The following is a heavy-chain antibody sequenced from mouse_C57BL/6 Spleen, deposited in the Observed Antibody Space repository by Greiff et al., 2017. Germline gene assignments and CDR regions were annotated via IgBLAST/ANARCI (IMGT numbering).Heavy chain of an antibody. V-gene: IGHV6-3*01. D-gene: IGHD2-4*01. CDR2: IRLKSDNYAT. J-gene: IGHJ2*01. CDR1: GFTFSNYW. CDR3: TAGGNYDYFDY. Sequence: EVQVVESGGGLVQPGGSMKLSCVASGFTFSNYWMNWVRQSPEKGLEWVAQIRLKSDNYATHYAESVKGRFTISRDDSKSSVYLQMNNLRAEDTGIYYCTAGGNYDYFDYWGQGTTLTVSS.